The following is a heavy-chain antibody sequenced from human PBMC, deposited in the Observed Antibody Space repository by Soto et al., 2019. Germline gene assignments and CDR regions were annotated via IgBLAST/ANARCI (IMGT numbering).Heavy chain of an antibody. CDR1: GFTFTSSA. V-gene: IGHV1-58*01. Sequence: QMQLVQSGPEVKKPGTSVKVSCKASGFTFTSSAVQWVRQARGQRLEWIGWIVVGSGNTNYAQKCQESVTITRDMSTSTAYMELSSLRSEDTAVSYCAARHCGGDCYPEYFQHWGQGTLVTVSS. CDR3: AARHCGGDCYPEYFQH. CDR2: IVVGSGNT. J-gene: IGHJ1*01. D-gene: IGHD2-21*02.